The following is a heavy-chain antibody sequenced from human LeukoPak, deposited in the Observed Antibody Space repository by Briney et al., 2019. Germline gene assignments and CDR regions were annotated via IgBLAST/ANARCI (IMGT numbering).Heavy chain of an antibody. D-gene: IGHD5-18*01. CDR2: ISGSGGST. V-gene: IGHV3-23*01. J-gene: IGHJ4*02. CDR1: GFTFSSYA. CDR3: AKADRGYSYGFDY. Sequence: GGSLRLSCAASGFTFSSYAMSWVRQAPGKGLGWVSAISGSGGSTYYADSVKGRFTISRDNSKNTLYLQMNSLRAEDTAVYYCAKADRGYSYGFDYWGQGTLVTVSS.